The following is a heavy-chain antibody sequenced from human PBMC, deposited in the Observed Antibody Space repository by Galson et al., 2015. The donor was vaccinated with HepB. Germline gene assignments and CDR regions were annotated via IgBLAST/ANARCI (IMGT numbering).Heavy chain of an antibody. D-gene: IGHD2-2*01. V-gene: IGHV4-59*08. CDR3: ARHVCISTSCYPYFDY. J-gene: IGHJ4*02. CDR2: IYSSGST. Sequence: SETLSLTCTVSGGSISSNSWSWIRQPPGKGLDWIGYIYSSGSTHYNPSLKSRVTISLDTPKNQFSLKLSSVTAADTAVYYCARHVCISTSCYPYFDYWGQGTLVTVSS. CDR1: GGSISSNS.